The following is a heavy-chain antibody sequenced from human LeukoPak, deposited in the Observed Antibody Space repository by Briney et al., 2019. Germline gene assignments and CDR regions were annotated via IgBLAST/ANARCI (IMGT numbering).Heavy chain of an antibody. CDR3: ARGVLRFLES. J-gene: IGHJ5*02. CDR1: GGTFSSYT. V-gene: IGHV1-69*02. CDR2: IIPILGIA. D-gene: IGHD3-3*01. Sequence: SVKVSCKASGGTFSSYTISWVRQAPGQGLEWMGRIIPILGIANYAQKFQGRVTMTRNTSISTAYMELSSLRSEDTAVYYCARGVLRFLESWGQGTLVTVSS.